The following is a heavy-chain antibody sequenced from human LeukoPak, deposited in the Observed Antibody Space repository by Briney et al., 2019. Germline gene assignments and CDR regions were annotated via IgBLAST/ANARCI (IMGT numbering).Heavy chain of an antibody. CDR3: ARDQTSRAADYYFDY. V-gene: IGHV3-30*04. J-gene: IGHJ4*02. CDR1: GFSFSTYP. D-gene: IGHD6-13*01. Sequence: GGSLRLSCAASGFSFSTYPMHWVRQAPGKGLEWVSVISYDGRDKHSADSVKGRFTITRDNSKNTLYLQMGSLRTEDTAVYYCARDQTSRAADYYFDYWGQGTLVTVSS. CDR2: ISYDGRDK.